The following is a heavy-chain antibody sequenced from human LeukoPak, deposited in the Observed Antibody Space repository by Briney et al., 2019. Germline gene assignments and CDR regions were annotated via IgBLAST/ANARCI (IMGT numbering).Heavy chain of an antibody. CDR1: GFTFSSFW. V-gene: IGHV3-74*01. CDR3: TRVFATGPSFDY. J-gene: IGHJ4*02. Sequence: GGSLGLSCAASGFTFSSFWMHWVRQSPGKGLEWVSRISDDGTHTGYADSVKGRFTISRDNAKNTLYLQMNSLRADDTAVYYCTRVFATGPSFDYWGQGTLVTVSS. CDR2: ISDDGTHT. D-gene: IGHD3-9*01.